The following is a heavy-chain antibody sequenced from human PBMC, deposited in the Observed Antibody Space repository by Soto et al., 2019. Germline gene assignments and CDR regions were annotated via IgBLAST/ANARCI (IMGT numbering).Heavy chain of an antibody. D-gene: IGHD2-15*01. CDR1: GFTFSSYW. Sequence: EVQLVESGGGLVQPGGSLRLSCAASGFTFSSYWMSWVRQAPGKGLEWVANIKQDGSEKYYVDSVKGRFTISRDNAKNSLYLQMNSLRAEDTAVYYCARGYYRYSALSQYSYYMDVWGKGTTVTVSS. V-gene: IGHV3-7*01. J-gene: IGHJ6*03. CDR2: IKQDGSEK. CDR3: ARGYYRYSALSQYSYYMDV.